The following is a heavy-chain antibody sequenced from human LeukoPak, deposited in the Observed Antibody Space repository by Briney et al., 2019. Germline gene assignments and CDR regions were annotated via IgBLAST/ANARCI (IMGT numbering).Heavy chain of an antibody. V-gene: IGHV4-4*07. CDR3: ARGGRFLEWLPYDY. Sequence: PSETLSLTCTVSGGSISSYYWSWIRQPAGKGLEWIGRIYTSGSTNYNPSLKSRVTMSVDTSKNQFSLKLSSVTAADTAVYCCARGGRFLEWLPYDYWGQGTLVTVSS. J-gene: IGHJ4*02. CDR2: IYTSGST. CDR1: GGSISSYY. D-gene: IGHD3-3*01.